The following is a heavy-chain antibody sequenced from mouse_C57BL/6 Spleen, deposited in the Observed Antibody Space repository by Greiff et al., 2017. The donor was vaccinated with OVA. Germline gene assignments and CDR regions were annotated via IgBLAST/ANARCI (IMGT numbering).Heavy chain of an antibody. J-gene: IGHJ2*01. CDR2: IHPNSGST. V-gene: IGHV1-64*01. CDR1: GYTFTSYW. CDR3: ARQSITTVPYFDY. Sequence: VQLQQPGAELVKPGASVKLSCKASGYTFTSYWMHWVKQRPGQGLEWIGMIHPNSGSTNYNEKFKSKATLTVDKSSSTAYMQLSSLTSEDSAVYYCARQSITTVPYFDYWGQGTTLTVSS. D-gene: IGHD1-1*01.